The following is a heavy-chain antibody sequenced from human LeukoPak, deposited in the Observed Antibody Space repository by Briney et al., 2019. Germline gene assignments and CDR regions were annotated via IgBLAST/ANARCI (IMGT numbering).Heavy chain of an antibody. D-gene: IGHD2-15*01. J-gene: IGHJ4*02. CDR3: ARNSCPSGSCYENRGYFDY. CDR1: GYTFTSYY. Sequence: ASVKVSCKASGYTFTSYYMHWVRQAPGQGLEWMGIINPSGGSTSYAQKFQGRVTMTRDMSTSTVYMELSSLRSEDTAVYYCARNSCPSGSCYENRGYFDYWGQGTLVTVSS. CDR2: INPSGGST. V-gene: IGHV1-46*01.